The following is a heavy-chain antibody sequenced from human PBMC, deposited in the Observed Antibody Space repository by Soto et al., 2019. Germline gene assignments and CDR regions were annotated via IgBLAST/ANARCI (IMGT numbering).Heavy chain of an antibody. V-gene: IGHV3-21*01. Sequence: GGSLRLSCAASGFTFSDYNMNWVRQAPGKGLEWVSSITGSSSDMFYADSVKGRFTISRDNAKNSLYLQMNSLRAEDTAVYYCARVFVCGSTICYPYYMDVWGKGTTVTVSS. CDR3: ARVFVCGSTICYPYYMDV. D-gene: IGHD2-2*01. CDR2: ITGSSSDM. CDR1: GFTFSDYN. J-gene: IGHJ6*03.